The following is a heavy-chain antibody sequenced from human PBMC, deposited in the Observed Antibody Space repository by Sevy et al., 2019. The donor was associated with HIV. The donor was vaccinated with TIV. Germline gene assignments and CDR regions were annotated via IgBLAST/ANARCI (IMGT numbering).Heavy chain of an antibody. V-gene: IGHV3-49*04. CDR3: TRDSSSWYQNSPGMDV. CDR2: IRSKAYGGTT. CDR1: GFTFGDYA. D-gene: IGHD6-13*01. Sequence: GGSLRLSCTASGFTFGDYAMSWVRQAPGKGLEWVGFIRSKAYGGTTEYAASVKGRFTISRDDSKSIAYLQMNSLKTEDTAVYYCTRDSSSWYQNSPGMDVWGQGTTVTVSS. J-gene: IGHJ6*02.